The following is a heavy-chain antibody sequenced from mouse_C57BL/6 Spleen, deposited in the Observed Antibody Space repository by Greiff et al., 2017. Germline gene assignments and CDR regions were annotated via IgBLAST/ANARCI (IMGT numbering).Heavy chain of an antibody. Sequence: EVKVVESGGGLVKPGGSLKLSCAASGFTFSDYGMHWVRQAPEKGLEWVAYISSGSSTIYYADTVKGRFTISRDNAKNTLFLQMTSLRSEDTAMYYCARPRWEGWYFDVWGTGTTVTVSS. CDR1: GFTFSDYG. CDR2: ISSGSSTI. CDR3: ARPRWEGWYFDV. J-gene: IGHJ1*03. D-gene: IGHD1-1*02. V-gene: IGHV5-17*01.